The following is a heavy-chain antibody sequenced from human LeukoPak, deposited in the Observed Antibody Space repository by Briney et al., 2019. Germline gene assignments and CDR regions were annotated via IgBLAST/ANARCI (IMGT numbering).Heavy chain of an antibody. J-gene: IGHJ5*02. CDR3: ARVRVYGSGPPNWFDP. Sequence: ASVKVSCKASGYTFTNYGISWVRQAPGQGLEWMGWISAYNGKTNYAQKLQGRVTMTTDTSTTTAYMELRSLRSDDTAVYYCARVRVYGSGPPNWFDPWGQGTLVTVSS. V-gene: IGHV1-18*01. CDR1: GYTFTNYG. CDR2: ISAYNGKT. D-gene: IGHD3-10*01.